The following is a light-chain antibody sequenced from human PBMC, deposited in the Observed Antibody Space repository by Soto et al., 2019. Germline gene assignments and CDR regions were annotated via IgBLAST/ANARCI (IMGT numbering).Light chain of an antibody. CDR3: QQYNNWPRT. CDR1: QSISSY. V-gene: IGKV3-15*01. J-gene: IGKJ1*01. Sequence: EIVMTQSPATLSVSLGERATLSCRASQSISSYLAWYQQKPGQAPRLLLYGASTRATGFSARFSGSGSGTEFTLTISSLQSEDFAVYYCQQYNNWPRTFGQGTKVDIK. CDR2: GAS.